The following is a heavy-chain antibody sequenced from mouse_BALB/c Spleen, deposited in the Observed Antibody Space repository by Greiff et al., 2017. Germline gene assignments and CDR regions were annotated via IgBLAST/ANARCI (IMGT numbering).Heavy chain of an antibody. Sequence: EVKLVESGGGLVKPGGSLKLSCAASGFTFSSYAMSWVRQTPEKRLEWVASISSGGSTYYPDSVKGRFTISRDNARNILYLQMSSLRSEDTAMYYCARERFYAMDYWGQGTSVTVSS. J-gene: IGHJ4*01. CDR1: GFTFSSYA. V-gene: IGHV5-6-5*01. CDR3: ARERFYAMDY. CDR2: ISSGGST.